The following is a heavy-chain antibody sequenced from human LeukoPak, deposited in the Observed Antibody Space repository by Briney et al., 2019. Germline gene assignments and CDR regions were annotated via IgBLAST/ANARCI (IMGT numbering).Heavy chain of an antibody. Sequence: GGSLRLSCAASGFTFSSSSMTWVRQAPGKGLEWVSTISGGGVSTYYADSVKGRFTISRDNSKNTLYLQMDSLRAEDTAVYYRAKDLRAASDAFDIWGQGTMVTVSS. CDR2: ISGGGVST. D-gene: IGHD2-15*01. J-gene: IGHJ3*02. V-gene: IGHV3-23*01. CDR3: AKDLRAASDAFDI. CDR1: GFTFSSSS.